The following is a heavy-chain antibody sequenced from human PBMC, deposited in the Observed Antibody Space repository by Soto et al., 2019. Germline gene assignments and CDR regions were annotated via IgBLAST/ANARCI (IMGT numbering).Heavy chain of an antibody. CDR3: ARELYGSGSYKFCNSMDV. CDR1: GFTVSSNY. V-gene: IGHV3-21*01. Sequence: GGSLRLSCAASGFTVSSNYMTWARQAPGKGLEWVSSISSSSSYIYYADSVKGRFTISRDNAKNSLYLQMNSLRAEDTAVYYCARELYGSGSYKFCNSMDVWGQGTTVTVSS. J-gene: IGHJ6*02. CDR2: ISSSSSYI. D-gene: IGHD3-10*01.